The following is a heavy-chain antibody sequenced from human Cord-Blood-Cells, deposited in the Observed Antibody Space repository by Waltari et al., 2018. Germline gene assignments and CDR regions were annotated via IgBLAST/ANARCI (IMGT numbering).Heavy chain of an antibody. CDR1: GFTFSNAW. J-gene: IGHJ4*02. CDR2: IKSKTDGGTT. CDR3: TTLGGSSGTNY. Sequence: EVQLVESGGGLVKPGGSLRLSCAASGFTFSNAWMSWVRQAPGKGLEWVGCIKSKTDGGTTDYAAPVKGRFTISRDDSKNTLYLQMNSLKTEDTAVYYCTTLGGSSGTNYWGQGTLVTVSS. V-gene: IGHV3-15*01. D-gene: IGHD6-6*01.